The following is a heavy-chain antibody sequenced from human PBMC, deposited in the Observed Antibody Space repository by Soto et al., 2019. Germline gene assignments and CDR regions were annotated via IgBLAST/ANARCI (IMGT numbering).Heavy chain of an antibody. CDR2: IYYSGST. CDR1: GGSISSYY. J-gene: IGHJ5*02. CDR3: ARDHIAAAGTSRSWFDP. V-gene: IGHV4-59*01. D-gene: IGHD6-13*01. Sequence: AETLSLTCTVSGGSISSYYWSWIRQPPGKGLEWIGYIYYSGSTNYNPSLKSRVTISVDTSKNQFSLKLSSVTAADTAVYYCARDHIAAAGTSRSWFDPWGQGTLVNVSS.